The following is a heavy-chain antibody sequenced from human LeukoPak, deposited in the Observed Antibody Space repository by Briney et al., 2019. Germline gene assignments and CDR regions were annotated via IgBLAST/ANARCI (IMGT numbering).Heavy chain of an antibody. Sequence: GGSLRLSCAASGFTFSSYAMHWVRQAPGKGLEWVAVISYDGSNKYYADSVKGRFTISRDNSKNTLYLQMNSLRAEDTAVYHCAREVIAARGTLDYWGQGTLVTVSS. CDR2: ISYDGSNK. V-gene: IGHV3-30-3*01. CDR3: AREVIAARGTLDY. D-gene: IGHD6-6*01. CDR1: GFTFSSYA. J-gene: IGHJ4*02.